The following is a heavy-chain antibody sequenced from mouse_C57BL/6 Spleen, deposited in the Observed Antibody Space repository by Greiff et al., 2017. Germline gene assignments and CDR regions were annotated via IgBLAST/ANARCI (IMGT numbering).Heavy chain of an antibody. D-gene: IGHD1-1*01. Sequence: VQLQQSGPELVKPGASVKISCKASGYTFTDYYMNWVKQSHGKSLEWIGDINPNNGGTSYNQKFKGKATLTVDKSSSTAYMELRSLTSEDSAVYYCARGTTVVATGCDYWGQGTTLTVSS. CDR1: GYTFTDYY. V-gene: IGHV1-26*01. CDR3: ARGTTVVATGCDY. J-gene: IGHJ2*01. CDR2: INPNNGGT.